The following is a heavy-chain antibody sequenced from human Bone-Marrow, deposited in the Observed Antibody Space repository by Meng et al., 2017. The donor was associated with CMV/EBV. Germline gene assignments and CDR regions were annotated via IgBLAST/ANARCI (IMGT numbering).Heavy chain of an antibody. CDR2: IRYDGSNK. Sequence: GESLKISCAASGFTFSSYGMHWVRQAPGKGLEWVAFIRYDGSNKYYADSVKGRFTISRDNAKNSLYLQMNSLRAEDTALYYCAKLGVPAAIPGWFEPWGQGTLVTVSS. D-gene: IGHD2-2*02. CDR3: AKLGVPAAIPGWFEP. J-gene: IGHJ5*02. CDR1: GFTFSSYG. V-gene: IGHV3-30*02.